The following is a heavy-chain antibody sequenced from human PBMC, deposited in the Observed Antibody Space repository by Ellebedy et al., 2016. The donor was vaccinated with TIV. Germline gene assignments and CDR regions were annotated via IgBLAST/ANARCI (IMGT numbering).Heavy chain of an antibody. CDR1: GGTFSTYA. J-gene: IGHJ2*01. CDR3: AGDRAPIGRNWYFDL. Sequence: AASVKVSCKASGGTFSTYAFSWVRHAPGQGLGWLGGTMPMFGTANFAQRFQGRVTITADESRSTAYMELSSLRSEDTAVYYCAGDRAPIGRNWYFDLWGRGTLVTVSS. CDR2: TMPMFGTA. D-gene: IGHD5-24*01. V-gene: IGHV1-69*13.